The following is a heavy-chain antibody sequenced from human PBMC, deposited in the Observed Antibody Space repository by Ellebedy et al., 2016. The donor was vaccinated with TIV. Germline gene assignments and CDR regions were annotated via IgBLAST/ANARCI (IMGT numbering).Heavy chain of an antibody. CDR3: ARLHTARLKGPVGPAAIRSDAFDI. CDR1: GFTVSSNY. V-gene: IGHV3-66*04. J-gene: IGHJ3*02. D-gene: IGHD2-2*01. CDR2: IYSGGST. Sequence: GGSLRLSCAASGFTVSSNYMSWVRQAPGKGLEWVSVIYSGGSTYYADPVKGRFTISRDNSKNTLYLQMNSRRAEDTALYYCARLHTARLKGPVGPAAIRSDAFDIWGQGTLVTVSS.